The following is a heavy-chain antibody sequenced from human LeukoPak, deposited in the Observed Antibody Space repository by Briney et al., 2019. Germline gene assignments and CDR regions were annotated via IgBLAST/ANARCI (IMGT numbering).Heavy chain of an antibody. CDR1: GGTFTSYA. CDR2: IIPNFGTA. J-gene: IGHJ4*02. Sequence: SVKLSCNASGGTFTSYAISWVRQAPGQGLEWMGGIIPNFGTANYAQKFQGRDTITADESTSTAYMELSSLRSEDTAVYYCARTLLYSSSWYGDYWGQGTLVTVSS. D-gene: IGHD6-13*01. CDR3: ARTLLYSSSWYGDY. V-gene: IGHV1-69*13.